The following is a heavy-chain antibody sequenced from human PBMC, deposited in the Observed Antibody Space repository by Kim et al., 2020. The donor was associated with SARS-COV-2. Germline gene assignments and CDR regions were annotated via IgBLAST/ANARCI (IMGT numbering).Heavy chain of an antibody. J-gene: IGHJ6*02. CDR1: GYTFTSYG. V-gene: IGHV1-18*04. CDR3: AFGESEGIYYYYYGMDV. Sequence: ASVKVSCKASGYTFTSYGISWVRQAPGQGLEWMGWISAYNGNTTYAQKLQGRVTMTTDTSTSTAYMELRSLRSDDTAVYYCAFGESEGIYYYYYGMDVWGQGPTVTVSS. CDR2: ISAYNGNT. D-gene: IGHD3-10*01.